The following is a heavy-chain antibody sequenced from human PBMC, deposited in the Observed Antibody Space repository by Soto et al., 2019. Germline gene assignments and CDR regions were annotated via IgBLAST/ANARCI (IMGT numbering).Heavy chain of an antibody. CDR3: ARLSYYSSDYSLYWCFDF. D-gene: IGHD3-22*01. CDR1: GGSISSSNW. Sequence: SETLSLTCAVSGGSISSSNWWSWVRQPPGKGLEWIGEIYHSGSTNYNPSLKSRVTISVDKSKNQFSLKLSSVTAADTAVYYCARLSYYSSDYSLYWCFDFRARGTLFTVSS. J-gene: IGHJ2*01. CDR2: IYHSGST. V-gene: IGHV4-4*02.